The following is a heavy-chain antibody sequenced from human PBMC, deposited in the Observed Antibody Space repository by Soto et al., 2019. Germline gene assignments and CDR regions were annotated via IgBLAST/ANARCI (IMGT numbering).Heavy chain of an antibody. Sequence: ASVKVSCKASGYTFTSYGISWVRQAPGQGLEWMGWISAYNGNTNYAQKLQDRFTMTTDTSTSTVYMELRSLRSDDTAVYYCARDRRGRGSFDSWGQGTLVTVSS. V-gene: IGHV1-18*01. CDR1: GYTFTSYG. J-gene: IGHJ4*02. CDR3: ARDRRGRGSFDS. CDR2: ISAYNGNT. D-gene: IGHD1-26*01.